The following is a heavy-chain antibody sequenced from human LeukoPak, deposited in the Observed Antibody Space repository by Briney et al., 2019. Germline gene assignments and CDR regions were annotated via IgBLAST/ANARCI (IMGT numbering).Heavy chain of an antibody. Sequence: KPSETPSLTCTVSGGSISSSSYYWGWIRQPPGKGLEWIGSIYYSGSTYYNPSLKSRVTISVDTSKNQFSLKLSSVTAADTAVYYCARCYCSSTSCFSNWFDPWGQGTLVTVSS. J-gene: IGHJ5*02. CDR2: IYYSGST. V-gene: IGHV4-39*01. CDR1: GGSISSSSYY. D-gene: IGHD2-2*01. CDR3: ARCYCSSTSCFSNWFDP.